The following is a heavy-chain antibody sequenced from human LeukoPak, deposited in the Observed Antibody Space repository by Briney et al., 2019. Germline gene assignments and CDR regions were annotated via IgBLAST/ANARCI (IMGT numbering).Heavy chain of an antibody. CDR1: GRPIRCYY. Sequence: SDPLSLPCTVSGRPIRCYYWRWIRQPAGMGVEWIGRISTSGSTHYSPSLKSRVTMSVDTSRNQFSLNLSAVAAADTAVYYCAREGQQRPLDYWGRGTLVTVSS. CDR2: ISTSGST. D-gene: IGHD6-25*01. V-gene: IGHV4-4*07. J-gene: IGHJ4*01. CDR3: AREGQQRPLDY.